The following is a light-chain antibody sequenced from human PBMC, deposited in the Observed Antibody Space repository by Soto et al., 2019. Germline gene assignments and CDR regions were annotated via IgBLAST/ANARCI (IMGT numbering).Light chain of an antibody. CDR3: QQYDNCPHT. J-gene: IGKJ2*01. Sequence: EMVMTQSPATLSVSPGERATLSCRASQNLSLNLAWYQQQPGQAPRLLIYGASTRATGIPARFSGSGSGTDFPLTISGLQSEDFAVYYCQQYDNCPHTFGQGTKLEI. CDR2: GAS. CDR1: QNLSLN. V-gene: IGKV3-15*01.